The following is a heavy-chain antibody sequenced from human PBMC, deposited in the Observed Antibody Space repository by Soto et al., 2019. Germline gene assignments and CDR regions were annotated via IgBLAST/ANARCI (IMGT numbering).Heavy chain of an antibody. CDR2: IKSKTDGGTT. Sequence: GGSLRLSCAASGFTFSNAWMNWVRQAPGKGLEWVGRIKSKTDGGTTDYAAPVKGRFTISRDDSKNTLYLQMNSLKTEDTAVYYCTTDSEPGSGSYQYWFDPWGQGTLVTVSS. D-gene: IGHD3-10*01. CDR3: TTDSEPGSGSYQYWFDP. V-gene: IGHV3-15*07. CDR1: GFTFSNAW. J-gene: IGHJ5*02.